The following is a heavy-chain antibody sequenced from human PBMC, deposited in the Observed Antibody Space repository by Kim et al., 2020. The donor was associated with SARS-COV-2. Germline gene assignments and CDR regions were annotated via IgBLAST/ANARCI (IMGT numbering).Heavy chain of an antibody. CDR3: ARTSGSIDY. CDR2: IYYSGST. CDR1: GGSISSYY. D-gene: IGHD1-26*01. J-gene: IGHJ4*02. V-gene: IGHV4-59*01. Sequence: SETLSLTCTVSGGSISSYYWSWIRQPPGKGLEWIGYIYYSGSTNYNPSLKSRVTISVDTSKNQFSLKLSSVTAADTAVYYCARTSGSIDYWGQGTLVTVSS.